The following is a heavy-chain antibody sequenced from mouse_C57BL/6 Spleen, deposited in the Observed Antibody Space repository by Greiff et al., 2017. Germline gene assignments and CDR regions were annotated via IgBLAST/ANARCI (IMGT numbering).Heavy chain of an antibody. CDR2: IYPGDGDT. J-gene: IGHJ1*03. D-gene: IGHD2-12*01. V-gene: IGHV1-80*01. CDR3: ARGAYYSLYFDV. Sequence: QVQLQQSGAELVKPGASVKLSCKASGYAFSSYWMNWVKQRPGKGLEWIGQIYPGDGDTNYNGKFKGKATLTADKSSSTAYMQLSSLTSEDSAVYFCARGAYYSLYFDVWGTGTTVTVSS. CDR1: GYAFSSYW.